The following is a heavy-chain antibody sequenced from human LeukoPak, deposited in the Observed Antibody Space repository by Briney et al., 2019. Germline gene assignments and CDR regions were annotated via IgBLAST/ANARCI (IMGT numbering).Heavy chain of an antibody. D-gene: IGHD2-2*01. CDR2: ISGSGGST. CDR1: GFTFRSYA. Sequence: GGSLRLSCAASGFTFRSYAMSWVRQAPGKGLEWVSAISGSGGSTYYADSVKGRFTISRDNSKNTLYLQMNSLRAEDTAVYYCARPHCSSTSCYEVVWFDPWGQGTLVTVSS. CDR3: ARPHCSSTSCYEVVWFDP. V-gene: IGHV3-23*01. J-gene: IGHJ5*02.